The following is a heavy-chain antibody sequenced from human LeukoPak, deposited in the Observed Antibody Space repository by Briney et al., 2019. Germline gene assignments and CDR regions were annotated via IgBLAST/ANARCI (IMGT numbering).Heavy chain of an antibody. Sequence: SETLSLTCAVYGGSFSGYYWSWIRQPPGKGLEWIGEINHSGSTNYNPSLKSRVTISVDTSKNQFSLKLSSVTAADTAVYYCARGKSYGDYLWKGYYYGMDVRGQGTTVTVSS. V-gene: IGHV4-34*01. CDR1: GGSFSGYY. CDR2: INHSGST. CDR3: ARGKSYGDYLWKGYYYGMDV. D-gene: IGHD4-17*01. J-gene: IGHJ6*02.